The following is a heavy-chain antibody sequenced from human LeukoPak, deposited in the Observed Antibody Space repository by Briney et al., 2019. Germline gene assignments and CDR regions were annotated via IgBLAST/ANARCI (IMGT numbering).Heavy chain of an antibody. D-gene: IGHD3-22*01. CDR2: IHHDGINK. J-gene: IGHJ3*02. CDR3: ARDTPDYYDAFDI. CDR1: GFTFSSYG. Sequence: TGGSLRLSCAASGFTFSSYGMHWVRRAPGKGLDWVAFIHHDGINKYYADSVKGRFTISRDNSKNTLYLQMNSLRAEDTAVYYCARDTPDYYDAFDIWGQGTMVTVSS. V-gene: IGHV3-30*02.